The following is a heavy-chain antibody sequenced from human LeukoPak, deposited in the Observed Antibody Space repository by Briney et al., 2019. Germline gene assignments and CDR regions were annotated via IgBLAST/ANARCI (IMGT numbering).Heavy chain of an antibody. CDR3: VRYSASARWFDP. D-gene: IGHD5-18*01. CDR2: IHYSGTT. Sequence: PSETLSLTCTVSGGSIRSGDYYWTLIRQPPGQGLEWIGYIHYSGTTYYNPSLQSRLTISVDTSKSQFSLKLSSVTAADTAVYYCVRYSASARWFDPWGQGTLVTVSS. J-gene: IGHJ5*02. CDR1: GGSIRSGDYY. V-gene: IGHV4-30-4*01.